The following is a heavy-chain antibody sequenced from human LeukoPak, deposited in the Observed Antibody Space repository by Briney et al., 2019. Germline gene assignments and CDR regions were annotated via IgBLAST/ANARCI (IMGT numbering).Heavy chain of an antibody. V-gene: IGHV3-9*01. CDR3: AKDRGSGWYGAYYGMDV. J-gene: IGHJ6*02. CDR1: GFTFDDYA. Sequence: GRSLRLSCAASGFTFDDYAMHWVRQAPGKGLEWVSGISWNSGSIGYADSVKGRFTISRDNAKNSLYLQMSSLRAEDTALYYCAKDRGSGWYGAYYGMDVWGQGTTVIVS. D-gene: IGHD6-19*01. CDR2: ISWNSGSI.